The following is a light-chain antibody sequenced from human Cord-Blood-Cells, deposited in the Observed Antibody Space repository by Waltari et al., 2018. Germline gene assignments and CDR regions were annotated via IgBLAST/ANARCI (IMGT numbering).Light chain of an antibody. V-gene: IGLV2-14*01. CDR1: SSDVGGYNY. Sequence: QSALTQPASVSGSPGQSITISCTGTSSDVGGYNYVSWYQQHPGKAPKLMIYEVSKRTSGVSNRFSGSKSGNTASRTISGLQAEDEADYYCSSYTSSSTWVFGGGTKLTVL. CDR2: EVS. J-gene: IGLJ3*02. CDR3: SSYTSSSTWV.